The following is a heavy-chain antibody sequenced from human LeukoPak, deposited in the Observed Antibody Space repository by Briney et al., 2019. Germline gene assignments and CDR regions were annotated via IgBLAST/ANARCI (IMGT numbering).Heavy chain of an antibody. CDR3: STSYSSSWPLDY. Sequence: SPGGSLRLSCAASGFTFSDYYMSWIRQAPGKGLEWVSYISSSGSTIYYADSVKGRFTISRDNAKNSLYLQMNSLRAEGTAVYYCSTSYSSSWPLDYWGQGTLVTVSS. CDR1: GFTFSDYY. J-gene: IGHJ4*02. D-gene: IGHD6-13*01. CDR2: ISSSGSTI. V-gene: IGHV3-11*01.